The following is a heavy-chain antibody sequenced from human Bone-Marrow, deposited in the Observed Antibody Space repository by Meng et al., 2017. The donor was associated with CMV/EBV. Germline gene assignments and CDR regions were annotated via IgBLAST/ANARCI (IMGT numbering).Heavy chain of an antibody. CDR1: GGTFSSYT. CDR3: ARVPEGDFWSGYGWFDP. Sequence: ASVKVSCKASGGTFSSYTISWVRQAPGQGLEWMGWISAYNGNTNYAQKLQGRVTMTTDTSTSTAYKELRSLRSDDTAVYYCARVPEGDFWSGYGWFDPWGQGTLVTVSS. D-gene: IGHD3-3*01. J-gene: IGHJ5*02. CDR2: ISAYNGNT. V-gene: IGHV1-18*01.